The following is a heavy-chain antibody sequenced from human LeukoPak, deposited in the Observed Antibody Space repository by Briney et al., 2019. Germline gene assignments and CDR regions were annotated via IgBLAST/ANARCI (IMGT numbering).Heavy chain of an antibody. CDR3: ASSHPGYCSSTSCRHFDY. D-gene: IGHD2-2*01. J-gene: IGHJ4*02. CDR1: GYTFTSYY. V-gene: IGHV1-46*01. CDR2: INPIGCST. Sequence: ASVKVSCKASGYTFTSYYRHWVRQASGQELEWMGIINPIGCSTSYAQKFQGRVTMTRDTSTSTVYMELSSLRSEDTAVYYCASSHPGYCSSTSCRHFDYWGQGTLVTVSS.